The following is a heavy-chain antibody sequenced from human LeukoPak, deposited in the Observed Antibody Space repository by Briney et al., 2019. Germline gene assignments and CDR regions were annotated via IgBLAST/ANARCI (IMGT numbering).Heavy chain of an antibody. Sequence: GGSLRLSCAAPGFSFSSYWMSWVRQAPGKGLEGVANIKQDGSEKDYVVYLKGRFTISRDNATTSLYLQMNSLRAEDTAVYYCARDFQLLPLYLFDYWGQGTLVTVSS. J-gene: IGHJ4*02. CDR1: GFSFSSYW. D-gene: IGHD2-2*01. CDR2: IKQDGSEK. CDR3: ARDFQLLPLYLFDY. V-gene: IGHV3-7*01.